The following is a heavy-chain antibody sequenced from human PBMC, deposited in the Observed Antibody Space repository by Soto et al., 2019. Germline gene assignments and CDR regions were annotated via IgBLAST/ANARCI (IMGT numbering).Heavy chain of an antibody. V-gene: IGHV1-69*10. CDR2: TIPALGKT. CDR3: ARGPFRPSAMDV. Sequence: ASVKVSCKTSGDNFKKNVFTWVRQAPGQGLEWMGGTIPALGKTHYIEKFQGRVTITVDDATRTVYMEVRNLTSEDTAIYYCARGPFRPSAMDVWGQGTTVTVSS. CDR1: GDNFKKNV. D-gene: IGHD3-10*01. J-gene: IGHJ6*02.